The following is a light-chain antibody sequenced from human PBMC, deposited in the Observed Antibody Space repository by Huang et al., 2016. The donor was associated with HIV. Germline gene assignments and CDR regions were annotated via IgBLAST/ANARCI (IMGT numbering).Light chain of an antibody. CDR3: QHYNDWPRT. CDR2: ATS. CDR1: QSLSGN. J-gene: IGKJ2*01. Sequence: EIVMTQSPATLSVSPGETVALSCRASQSLSGNLAWYQHKSGQTPRLLIYATSIRAAGVPGRFSGSGSGSEFTLTISSLLSEDSAVYYCQHYNDWPRTLGQGTKLEIK. V-gene: IGKV3D-15*01.